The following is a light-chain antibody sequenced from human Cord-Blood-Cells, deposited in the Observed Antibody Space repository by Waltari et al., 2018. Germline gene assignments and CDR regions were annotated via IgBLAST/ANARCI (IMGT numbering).Light chain of an antibody. J-gene: IGKJ2*01. CDR2: GAS. V-gene: IGKV3-20*01. CDR3: QQYGSSPPYT. CDR1: QSVSSSY. Sequence: EIVLTQSPGTLSLSTGERATISCRASQSVSSSYLAWYQQKPGQAPRLLIYGASSRATGIPDRFSGSGSGTDFTLTISRLEPEDFAVYYCQQYGSSPPYTFGQGTKLEIK.